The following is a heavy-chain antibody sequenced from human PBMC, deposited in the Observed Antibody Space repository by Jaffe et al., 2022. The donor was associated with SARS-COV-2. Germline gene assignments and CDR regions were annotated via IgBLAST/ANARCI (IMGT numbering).Heavy chain of an antibody. CDR2: IYPGDSDT. CDR1: GYSFSTYW. Sequence: EVQLVQSGAEVKKPGESLKISCKGSGYSFSTYWIGWARQMPGKGLEWMGIIYPGDSDTKYSPSFQGQVTISADKSINTAYLQWRSLKASDTAMYYCARSLLGSCSGNNCRDYWGQGTLVTVSS. J-gene: IGHJ4*02. V-gene: IGHV5-51*01. CDR3: ARSLLGSCSGNNCRDY. D-gene: IGHD2-15*01.